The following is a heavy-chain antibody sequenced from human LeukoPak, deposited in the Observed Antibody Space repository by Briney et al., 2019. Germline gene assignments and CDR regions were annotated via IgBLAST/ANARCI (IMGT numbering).Heavy chain of an antibody. CDR2: IRESGGEM. D-gene: IGHD1-1*01. CDR1: GFSFSLYP. V-gene: IGHV3-48*01. CDR3: ARDHNWAFDF. J-gene: IGHJ4*02. Sequence: GGSLRLSCAASGFSFSLYPMNWVRQAPGKGLEWLSNIRESGGEMYYADSVKGRFTITRDNAKNTLYLQMNGLRVEDTAVYFCARDHNWAFDFWGRGSLVTVSS.